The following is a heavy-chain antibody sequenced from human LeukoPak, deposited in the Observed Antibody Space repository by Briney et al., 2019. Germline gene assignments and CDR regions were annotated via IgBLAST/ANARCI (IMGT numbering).Heavy chain of an antibody. CDR1: GFSLSTSGVG. CDR2: IYRDDDK. V-gene: IGHV2-5*02. J-gene: IGHJ4*02. Sequence: SGPTLVNPTQTLTLTCTFSGFSLSTSGVGVGWIRQPPGKALEWLALIYRDDDKRYSPSLKSRLTITEDTSKNQVVLTMTNMDPVDTGTYYCAQRDYYDSGGHFFYWGQGTVVTVSS. CDR3: AQRDYYDSGGHFFY. D-gene: IGHD3-22*01.